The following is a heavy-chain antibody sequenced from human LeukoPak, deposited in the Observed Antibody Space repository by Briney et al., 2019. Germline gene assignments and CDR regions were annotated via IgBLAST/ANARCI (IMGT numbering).Heavy chain of an antibody. Sequence: GASVKVSCKASGYTFTNYGISWVRQAPGQGLEWMGWINPNSGGTNYAQKFQGRVPMTRDTSISTAYMELSRLRSDDTAVYYCARDRLEATNYYYYYYYGMDVWGQGTTVTVSS. D-gene: IGHD5-12*01. J-gene: IGHJ6*02. CDR1: GYTFTNYG. CDR2: INPNSGGT. CDR3: ARDRLEATNYYYYYYYGMDV. V-gene: IGHV1-2*02.